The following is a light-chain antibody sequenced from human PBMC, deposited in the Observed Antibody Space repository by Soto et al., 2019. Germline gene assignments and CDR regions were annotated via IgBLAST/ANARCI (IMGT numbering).Light chain of an antibody. Sequence: DIQMIQSPSSLSASVGDRVNITCRASQAINPYLNWYQQKPGRAPNLLIYAASNLQNGVPSRFSGSGSGTDFTLTISSLQREDFATYFCQQSFTSPYTFGQGTNLGIK. CDR1: QAINPY. CDR2: AAS. J-gene: IGKJ2*01. V-gene: IGKV1-39*01. CDR3: QQSFTSPYT.